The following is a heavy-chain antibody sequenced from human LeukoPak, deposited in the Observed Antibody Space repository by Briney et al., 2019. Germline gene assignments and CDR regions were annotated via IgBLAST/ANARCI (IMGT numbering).Heavy chain of an antibody. CDR1: GFTFSSYS. Sequence: PGGSLRLSCAASGFTFSSYSMNWVRQAPGKGLEWVSCISSSSYIYYADSVKGRFTISRDNAKNSLYLQMNSLRAEDTAVYYCARGEVWFDPWGQGTLVTVSS. J-gene: IGHJ5*02. CDR2: ISSSSYI. CDR3: ARGEVWFDP. V-gene: IGHV3-21*01.